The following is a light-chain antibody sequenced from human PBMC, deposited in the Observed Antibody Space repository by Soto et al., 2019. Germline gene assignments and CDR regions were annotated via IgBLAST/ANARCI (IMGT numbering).Light chain of an antibody. Sequence: AIQLTQSPSALSASVGDRVTITCRASLGIRNDLGWYQQKPGKAPKLLIYDASSLESGVPSRFSGSGSGTEFTLTISSLQPDDFATYYCQQYNTYSPERTFGQGTKEEVQ. J-gene: IGKJ1*01. CDR3: QQYNTYSPERT. CDR1: LGIRND. V-gene: IGKV1-13*02. CDR2: DAS.